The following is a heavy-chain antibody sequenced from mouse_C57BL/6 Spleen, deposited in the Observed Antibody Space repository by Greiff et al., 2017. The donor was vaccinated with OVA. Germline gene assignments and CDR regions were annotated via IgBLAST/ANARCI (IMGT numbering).Heavy chain of an antibody. D-gene: IGHD4-1*01. CDR1: GYTFTSYW. J-gene: IGHJ3*01. V-gene: IGHV1-53*01. CDR3: ARDWVSTSGTRLPY. CDR2: INPSIGGT. Sequence: QVQLQQPGTELVKPGASVKLSCKASGYTFTSYWMHWVKQRPGQGLEWIGKINPSIGGTNYNEKFKSKATLTVDKSSSTAYMQLSSLTSGDSAVYSCARDWVSTSGTRLPYWGQGTLVTVS.